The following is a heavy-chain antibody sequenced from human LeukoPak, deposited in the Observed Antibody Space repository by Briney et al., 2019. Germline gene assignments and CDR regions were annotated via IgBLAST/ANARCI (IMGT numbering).Heavy chain of an antibody. CDR3: ARGVLYFGY. Sequence: SETLSLTCAVYGRSFSGYYWSWIRQPPGKGLEWIGYIYHSENTYYNPSLKSRVTISVDRSKNQFSLNLNSVTAADTAVYYCARGVLYFGYWGQGTLVTVSS. CDR1: GRSFSGYY. D-gene: IGHD6-6*01. CDR2: IYHSENT. J-gene: IGHJ4*02. V-gene: IGHV4-34*01.